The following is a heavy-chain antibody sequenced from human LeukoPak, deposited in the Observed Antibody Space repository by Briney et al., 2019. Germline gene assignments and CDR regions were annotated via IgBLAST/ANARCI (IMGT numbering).Heavy chain of an antibody. CDR3: APMRGRAEKAFDY. CDR1: GFTFRSYV. CDR2: ISGSGGST. Sequence: LPGGSLRLSCAASGFTFRSYVMSWVRQAPGKGPEWVSGISGSGGSTYYADSVKGRFTISRDNSKNTLYLQMNSLRAEDTAVYYCAPMRGRAEKAFDYWGQGTLVTVSS. D-gene: IGHD1-26*01. J-gene: IGHJ4*02. V-gene: IGHV3-23*01.